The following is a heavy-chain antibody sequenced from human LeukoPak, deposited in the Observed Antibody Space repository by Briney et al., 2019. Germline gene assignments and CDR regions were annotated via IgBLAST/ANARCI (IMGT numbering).Heavy chain of an antibody. D-gene: IGHD2-2*01. CDR1: GGTFSSYA. CDR3: ARDRGIVVVPAAPRPFVY. J-gene: IGHJ4*02. CDR2: IIPIFGTA. V-gene: IGHV1-69*13. Sequence: SVKVSCKASGGTFSSYAISWVRQAPGQGLEWMGGIIPIFGTANYAQKFQGRVTIIADESTSTAYMELSSLRSEDTAVYYCARDRGIVVVPAAPRPFVYWGQGTLVTVSS.